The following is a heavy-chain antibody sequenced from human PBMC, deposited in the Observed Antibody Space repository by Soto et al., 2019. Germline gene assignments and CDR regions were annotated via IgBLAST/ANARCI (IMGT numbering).Heavy chain of an antibody. D-gene: IGHD1-26*01. CDR1: GGTFSSYA. J-gene: IGHJ5*02. V-gene: IGHV1-69*01. CDR2: IIPIFGTA. CDR3: ARDFSPHREGKPNLNWFDP. Sequence: QVQLVQSGAEVKKPGSSVKVSCKASGGTFSSYAISWVRQAPGQGLEWMGGIIPIFGTANYAQKLQGRVTITADESTSTAYMELSSLRSEDTAVYYCARDFSPHREGKPNLNWFDPWGQGTLVTVSS.